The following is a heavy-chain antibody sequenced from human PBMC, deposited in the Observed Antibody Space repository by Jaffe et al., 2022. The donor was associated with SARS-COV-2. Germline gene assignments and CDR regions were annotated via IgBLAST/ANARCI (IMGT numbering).Heavy chain of an antibody. CDR3: ARVTTMVVAATRSSETKSKFDY. CDR2: INHSGRT. V-gene: IGHV4-34*01. Sequence: QVQLQHWGAGLLKPSETLSLTCAVYGGSFSGYYWSWIRQPPGKGLEWIGEINHSGRTNYNPSLKSRVTISVDTSKNQFSLKLSSVTAADTAVYYCARVTTMVVAATRSSETKSKFDYWGQGTLVTVSS. J-gene: IGHJ4*02. D-gene: IGHD2-15*01. CDR1: GGSFSGYY.